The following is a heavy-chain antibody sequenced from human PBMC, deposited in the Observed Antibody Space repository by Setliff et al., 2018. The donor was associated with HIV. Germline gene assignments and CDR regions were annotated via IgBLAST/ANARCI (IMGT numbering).Heavy chain of an antibody. D-gene: IGHD6-19*01. V-gene: IGHV4-34*01. CDR1: GESFSGYY. Sequence: SETLSLTCAVSGESFSGYYWSWIRQSPGKGLEWIGEINHSGGTNYNPSLKSRVTISVDTTKNQFSLKVKSVTAADTAVYYCVKRGIAVAGRWVPRNNWFDPWGQGPLVTVSS. CDR2: INHSGGT. J-gene: IGHJ5*02. CDR3: VKRGIAVAGRWVPRNNWFDP.